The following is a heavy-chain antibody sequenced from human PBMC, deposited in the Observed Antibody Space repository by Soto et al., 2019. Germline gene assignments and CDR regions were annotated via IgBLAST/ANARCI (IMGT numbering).Heavy chain of an antibody. CDR2: IYTSGST. D-gene: IGHD6-13*01. CDR1: GGSISSYY. J-gene: IGHJ6*02. V-gene: IGHV4-4*07. CDR3: ARDRLPRWRTDGMDV. Sequence: QVQLQESGPGLVKPSETLSLTCTVSGGSISSYYWSWIRQPAGKGLEWIGRIYTSGSTNYNPSLKSRVTMSVDTSKNQSSLKLSSVTAADTAVYYCARDRLPRWRTDGMDVWGQGTTVTVSS.